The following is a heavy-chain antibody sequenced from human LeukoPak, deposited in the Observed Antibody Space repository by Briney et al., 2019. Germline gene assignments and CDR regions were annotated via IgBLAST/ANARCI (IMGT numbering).Heavy chain of an antibody. Sequence: SQTLSLTCTVSGVSISSGSYYWSCIRHPPRKGLGWIGGIYTSGSTNYNPSLKSRVTISVDTSKNQFCLKLSSVTAADTAVYYRARGPYYYDSSGNFDYWGQGTLVTVSS. D-gene: IGHD3-22*01. J-gene: IGHJ4*02. V-gene: IGHV4-61*02. CDR1: GVSISSGSYY. CDR3: ARGPYYYDSSGNFDY. CDR2: IYTSGST.